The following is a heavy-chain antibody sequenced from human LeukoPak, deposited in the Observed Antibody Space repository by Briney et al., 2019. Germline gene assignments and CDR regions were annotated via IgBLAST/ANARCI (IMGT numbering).Heavy chain of an antibody. D-gene: IGHD3-3*01. CDR1: GFTFSSYS. CDR3: ARNGGLRFLFILYHFDY. V-gene: IGHV3-21*01. J-gene: IGHJ4*02. CDR2: ISSSSSYI. Sequence: PGGSLRLSCAASGFTFSSYSMNWVRQAPGKGLEWVSSISSSSSYIYYADSVKGRFTISRDNAKNSLYLQMNSLRAEDTAVYYCARNGGLRFLFILYHFDYWGQGTLVTVSS.